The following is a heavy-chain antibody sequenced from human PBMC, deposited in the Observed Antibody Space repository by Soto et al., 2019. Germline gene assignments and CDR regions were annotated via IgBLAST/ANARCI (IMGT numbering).Heavy chain of an antibody. CDR2: CDPGDSDT. V-gene: IGHV5-10-1*01. J-gene: IGHJ4*02. CDR3: ARASGSGRDYSPADS. CDR1: GYSFTSYW. Sequence: SLKISCKGSGYSFTSYWISWVRQMPGKGLEWMGRCDPGDSDTTYSPSFQGHVTISADKSISTAYLQWSSLKASDTAMYYCARASGSGRDYSPADSWGQGTLVTVSS. D-gene: IGHD3-10*01.